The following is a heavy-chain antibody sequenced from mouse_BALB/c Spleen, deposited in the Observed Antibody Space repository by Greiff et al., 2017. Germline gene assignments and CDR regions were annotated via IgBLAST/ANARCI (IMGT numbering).Heavy chain of an antibody. CDR3: ARDKEGAFDY. Sequence: EVKLVESGGGLVQPGGSLRLSCATSGFTFTDYYMSWVRQPPGKALEWLGFIRNKANGYTTEYSASVKGRFTISRDNSQSILYLQMNTLRAEDSATYYCARDKEGAFDYWGQGTTLTVSS. J-gene: IGHJ2*01. CDR2: IRNKANGYTT. V-gene: IGHV7-3*02. CDR1: GFTFTDYY.